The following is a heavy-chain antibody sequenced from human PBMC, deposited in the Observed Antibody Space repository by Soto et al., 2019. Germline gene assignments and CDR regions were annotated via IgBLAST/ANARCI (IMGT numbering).Heavy chain of an antibody. V-gene: IGHV3-21*01. D-gene: IGHD3-10*01. J-gene: IGHJ4*02. CDR3: ARVGTYYGLGSPYYSDY. CDR1: GFSFRSYS. Sequence: EVQLVESGGGLVKPGGSLRLSCAASGFSFRSYSMNWVRQAPGKGLEWVSFISSSSSYINYADSVKGRFTISRDNAKNSLFLQMNSLRAEDTAVYYCARVGTYYGLGSPYYSDYWGQGTLVSVSS. CDR2: ISSSSSYI.